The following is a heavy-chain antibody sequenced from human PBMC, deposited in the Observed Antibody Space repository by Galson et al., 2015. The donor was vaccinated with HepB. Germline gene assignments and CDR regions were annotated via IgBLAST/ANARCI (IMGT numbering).Heavy chain of an antibody. CDR1: GYSFSGYW. CDR2: IDPIDSYT. CDR3: ARRRTALALEGGYYSGMDV. J-gene: IGHJ6*02. Sequence: QSGAEVKKPGESLRISCKGSGYSFSGYWISWLRQMPGKGLEWMGKIDPIDSYTNYSPSFQGHVTISADKSISTAYLQWSNLKAADTATYYCARRRTALALEGGYYSGMDVWGQGTTVIVSS. V-gene: IGHV5-10-1*01. D-gene: IGHD6-19*01.